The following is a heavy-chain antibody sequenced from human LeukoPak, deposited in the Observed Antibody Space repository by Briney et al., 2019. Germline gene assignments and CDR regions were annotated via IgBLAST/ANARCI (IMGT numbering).Heavy chain of an antibody. J-gene: IGHJ5*02. CDR3: ARSLQFHYDFWSGYYNSNWFDP. V-gene: IGHV1-69*04. CDR1: GGTFSSYA. D-gene: IGHD3-3*01. Sequence: ASVKVSCKASGGTFSSYAISWVRQAPGQGLEWMGRIIPTLGIANYAQKFQGRVTITADKSTSTAYMELSSLRSEDTAVYYCARSLQFHYDFWSGYYNSNWFDPWGQGTLVTVSS. CDR2: IIPTLGIA.